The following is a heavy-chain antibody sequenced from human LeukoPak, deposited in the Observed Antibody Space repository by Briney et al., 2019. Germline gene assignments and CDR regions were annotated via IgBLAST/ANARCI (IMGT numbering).Heavy chain of an antibody. CDR1: GVSITSGSYY. CDR3: ARGASPKDAVFFDY. V-gene: IGHV4-61*02. J-gene: IGHJ4*02. CDR2: VHSSGDI. D-gene: IGHD3-16*01. Sequence: TLSLTCSVSGVSITSGSYYWGWIRQSAGKGLEWIGRVHSSGDIYHNAAFRSRAAVSGDASKNQFSLQLNSVTAADTAVYYCARGASPKDAVFFDYRGQGALITVSS.